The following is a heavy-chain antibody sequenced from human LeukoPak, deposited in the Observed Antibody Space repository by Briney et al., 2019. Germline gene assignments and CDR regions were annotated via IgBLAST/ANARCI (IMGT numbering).Heavy chain of an antibody. J-gene: IGHJ4*02. CDR3: VGAPYYYASGTFSPFDY. Sequence: GGSLRLSCAASGFTFSSYGMHWVRQAPGKGLEWVAVIWNDGSNKYYADSVKGRFTISRDNSKNTLYLQMNTLRAEDTAMYFCVGAPYYYASGTFSPFDYWGQGTLVTVSS. CDR2: IWNDGSNK. D-gene: IGHD3-10*01. CDR1: GFTFSSYG. V-gene: IGHV3-33*01.